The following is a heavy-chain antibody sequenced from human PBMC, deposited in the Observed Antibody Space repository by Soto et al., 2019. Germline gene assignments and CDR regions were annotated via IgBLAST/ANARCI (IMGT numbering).Heavy chain of an antibody. J-gene: IGHJ4*02. CDR2: MNPNSGNT. D-gene: IGHD3-22*01. Sequence: ASVKVSCKASGYTFTSYDINWVRQATGQGLEWMGWMNPNSGNTGYAQKFQGRVTMTRNTSISTAYMELSSLRSEDTAVYYCARGTSSWSRITMIVVVIFDYWGQGTLVTV. CDR3: ARGTSSWSRITMIVVVIFDY. V-gene: IGHV1-8*01. CDR1: GYTFTSYD.